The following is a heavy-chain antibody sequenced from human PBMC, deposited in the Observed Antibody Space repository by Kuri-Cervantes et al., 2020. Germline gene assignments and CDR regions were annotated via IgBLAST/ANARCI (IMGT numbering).Heavy chain of an antibody. Sequence: LSLTCAASGFSFNIYWMHWVRQAPGKGLVWVSSINSDGSSTSYADSVKGRLTISRDNAKNTLYLQMNSLSAEDTAVYYCARFSTIKGTDYWGQGTLVTVSS. J-gene: IGHJ4*02. CDR3: ARFSTIKGTDY. D-gene: IGHD5-24*01. CDR1: GFSFNIYW. CDR2: INSDGSST. V-gene: IGHV3-74*01.